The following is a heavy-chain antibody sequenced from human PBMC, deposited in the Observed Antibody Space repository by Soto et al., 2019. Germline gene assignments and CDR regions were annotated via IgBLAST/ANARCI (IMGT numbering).Heavy chain of an antibody. CDR1: GFTFNTAW. Sequence: PGGSLRLSCAASGFTFNTAWLNWLRQAPGKGLEWVGRIKSKSDGGATEYAAPVKGRFTISRDDSKTTLYLQMNSLKTEDTGVYFCTTKTTLNKGYDIWGQGTMVTVS. D-gene: IGHD2-15*01. CDR3: TTKTTLNKGYDI. V-gene: IGHV3-15*07. CDR2: IKSKSDGGAT. J-gene: IGHJ3*02.